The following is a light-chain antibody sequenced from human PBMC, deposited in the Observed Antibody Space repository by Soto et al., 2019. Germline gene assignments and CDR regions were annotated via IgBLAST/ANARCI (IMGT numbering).Light chain of an antibody. V-gene: IGKV3-20*01. Sequence: EIVLTQSPGTLSLSPGERATLSCRASQSVSNNYLAWYQQKPGQAPRLLIYGASNRATGIPDRFSGSGSGTDFTLTISRLEPEDFAVYYWQQYGSPGTCGDGPQVDIK. CDR3: QQYGSPGT. CDR1: QSVSNNY. J-gene: IGKJ4*02. CDR2: GAS.